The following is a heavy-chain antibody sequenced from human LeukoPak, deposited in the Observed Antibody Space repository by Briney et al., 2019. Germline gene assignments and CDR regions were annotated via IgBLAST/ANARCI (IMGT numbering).Heavy chain of an antibody. V-gene: IGHV1-18*01. Sequence: ASVKVSCKASGYTFTSYAISWVRQAPGQGLEWMGWISGHNDDTNYAQRLQGRVTMTTDKSTSTAYMELRSLRSDDTAVYYCARAGYCSGGSCYPYYYYYYMDVWGKGTTVTVSS. J-gene: IGHJ6*03. CDR3: ARAGYCSGGSCYPYYYYYYMDV. CDR2: ISGHNDDT. D-gene: IGHD2-15*01. CDR1: GYTFTSYA.